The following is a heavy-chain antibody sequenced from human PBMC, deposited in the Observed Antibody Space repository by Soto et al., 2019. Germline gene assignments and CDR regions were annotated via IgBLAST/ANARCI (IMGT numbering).Heavy chain of an antibody. V-gene: IGHV4-39*01. CDR2: IHSTGNT. CDR3: ARALVFYDY. Sequence: SETLSLTCTVSGGSISGTSYFWGWIRQPPGKGLEWIGSIHSTGNTYYNPSLMSRVTISVDTSKNQFSLILSSVTAADTAVYYCARALVFYDYWGQGALVTVSS. CDR1: GGSISGTSYF. D-gene: IGHD2-21*01. J-gene: IGHJ4*02.